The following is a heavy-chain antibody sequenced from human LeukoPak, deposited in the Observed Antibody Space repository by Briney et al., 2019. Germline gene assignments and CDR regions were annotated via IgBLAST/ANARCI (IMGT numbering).Heavy chain of an antibody. CDR2: MNPNSGNT. CDR1: GYTFTSYD. D-gene: IGHD4-17*01. CDR3: AADPLWGDYGDHLGDHDAFDI. J-gene: IGHJ3*02. V-gene: IGHV1-8*01. Sequence: ASVKVSCKASGYTFTSYDINWVRQATGQGLEWMGWMNPNSGNTGYAQKFQGRVTMTRNTSISTAYMELSSLRSEDTAVYYCAADPLWGDYGDHLGDHDAFDIWGQGTMVTVSS.